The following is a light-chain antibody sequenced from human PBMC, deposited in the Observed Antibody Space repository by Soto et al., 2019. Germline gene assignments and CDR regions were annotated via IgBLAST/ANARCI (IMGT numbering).Light chain of an antibody. CDR3: QQRSDWPPSLT. CDR2: AAS. J-gene: IGKJ4*01. V-gene: IGKV1-39*01. CDR1: QSISSY. Sequence: DIQMTQSPSSLSASVGDRVTITCRASQSISSYLNWYQQKPGKAPKLLIYAASSLQSGVPSRFSGSGSGTDFTLTISSLEPEDSAVYYCQQRSDWPPSLTFGGGTKVDIK.